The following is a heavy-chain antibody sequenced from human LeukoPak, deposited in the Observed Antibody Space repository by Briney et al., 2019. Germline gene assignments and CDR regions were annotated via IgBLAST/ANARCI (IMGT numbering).Heavy chain of an antibody. D-gene: IGHD5-24*01. CDR3: ARGSTIFYQYGMDV. V-gene: IGHV2-70*17. J-gene: IGHJ6*02. Sequence: SGPALVKPTQTLTLTCTFSGFSLSTTGMCVNWIRQPPGKALEWLARIDWDDDTFYSTSLKTRLTVSKDTSKNQVVLIMTNMDPVDTATYHCARGSTIFYQYGMDVWGQGTTVTVSS. CDR2: IDWDDDT. CDR1: GFSLSTTGMC.